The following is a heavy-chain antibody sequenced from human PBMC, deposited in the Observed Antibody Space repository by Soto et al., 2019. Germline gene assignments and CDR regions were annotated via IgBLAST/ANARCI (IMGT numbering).Heavy chain of an antibody. J-gene: IGHJ6*02. CDR1: GYTFTNYY. Sequence: ASVKVSCKASGYTFTNYYMHWVRQAPGQGLEWMGIINPITGTSNYAQKFQGRVRMTWDTSTSTVYMELSSLRFEDTAVYYCAREEESFIIVMDVWAQGTTVTGAS. D-gene: IGHD3-10*01. CDR2: INPITGTS. CDR3: AREEESFIIVMDV. V-gene: IGHV1-46*01.